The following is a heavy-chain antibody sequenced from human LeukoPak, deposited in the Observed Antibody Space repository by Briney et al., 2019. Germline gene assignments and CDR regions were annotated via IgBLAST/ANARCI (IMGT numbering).Heavy chain of an antibody. CDR2: INYSGST. CDR3: ARPLGYCSSSSCPQPWFDP. CDR1: GGSISSYY. J-gene: IGHJ5*02. D-gene: IGHD2-2*01. V-gene: IGHV4-59*01. Sequence: SETLSLTCTVSGGSISSYYWNWIRQPPGKGLEWIGYINYSGSTNYNPSLKSRVTISVDTSKNQFSLKVSSVTAADTAVYYCARPLGYCSSSSCPQPWFDPWGQGTLVTVSS.